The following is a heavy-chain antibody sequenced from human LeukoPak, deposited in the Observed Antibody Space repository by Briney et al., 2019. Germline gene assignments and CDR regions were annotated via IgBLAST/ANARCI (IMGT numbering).Heavy chain of an antibody. J-gene: IGHJ4*02. Sequence: GGSLRLSCAASGFTFSDYYMSWIRQAPGKGLEWVSYISKSGGNTNYADSVKGRFTISRDNAKNSLYLQMNSLRAEDTAVYYCARVRQSGSPLDYWGQGTLVTVSS. CDR1: GFTFSDYY. CDR3: ARVRQSGSPLDY. V-gene: IGHV3-11*05. CDR2: ISKSGGNT. D-gene: IGHD1-26*01.